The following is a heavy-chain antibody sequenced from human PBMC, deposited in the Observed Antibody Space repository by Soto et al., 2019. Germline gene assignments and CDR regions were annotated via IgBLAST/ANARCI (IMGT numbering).Heavy chain of an antibody. CDR3: ARVLYDFYRFDP. CDR1: GYTFTSYR. D-gene: IGHD3-3*01. V-gene: IGHV1-18*01. J-gene: IGHJ5*02. Sequence: ASVKVSCKASGYTFTSYRISWAPQAPGQGLEWMGWISAYNGNTNYAQKLQGRVTMTTDTSTSTAYMELRSLRSDDTAVYYCARVLYDFYRFDPWGQGTLVTVSS. CDR2: ISAYNGNT.